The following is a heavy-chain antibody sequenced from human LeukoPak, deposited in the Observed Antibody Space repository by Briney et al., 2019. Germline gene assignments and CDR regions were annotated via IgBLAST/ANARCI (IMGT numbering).Heavy chain of an antibody. CDR1: GYTFTSYD. V-gene: IGHV1-8*01. J-gene: IGHJ3*02. CDR2: MNPNSGNT. Sequence: EASVKVSCKASGYTFTSYDINWVRQATGQGLEWMGWMNPNSGNTGYAQKFQGRVTMTRNTSISTAYMELSSLRSEDTAVYYCASRDYYDSSGLSGAFDIWGQGTMVTVSS. D-gene: IGHD3-22*01. CDR3: ASRDYYDSSGLSGAFDI.